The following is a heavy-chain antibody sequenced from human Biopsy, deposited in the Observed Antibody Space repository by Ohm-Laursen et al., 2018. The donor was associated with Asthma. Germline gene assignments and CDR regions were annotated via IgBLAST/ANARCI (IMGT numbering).Heavy chain of an antibody. CDR1: GFTFSSYG. J-gene: IGHJ4*02. Sequence: SLRLSCAASGFTFSSYGMHWVRQALGRGLGWVAVISFDGSNKNYTDSVKGRFTISRDNSRNTLHLQMNSLRAEDTAVYYCAKDVFPGWELRRGPDYWGQGTLVTVSS. CDR2: ISFDGSNK. CDR3: AKDVFPGWELRRGPDY. D-gene: IGHD1-26*01. V-gene: IGHV3-30*18.